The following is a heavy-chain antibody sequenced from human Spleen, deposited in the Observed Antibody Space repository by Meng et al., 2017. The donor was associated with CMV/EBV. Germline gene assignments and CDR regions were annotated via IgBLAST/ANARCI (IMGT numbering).Heavy chain of an antibody. Sequence: SETLSLTCSFTGDSISSYYWSWIRQPPGKGLEWIGFMYDSGSTNYNPSLKSLVTISVDTSKNQFSLKVTSVTAANTALYYCAREVRMGYFDYWGQGTLVTVSS. J-gene: IGHJ4*02. V-gene: IGHV4-59*01. CDR3: AREVRMGYFDY. CDR2: MYDSGST. D-gene: IGHD2-8*01. CDR1: GDSISSYY.